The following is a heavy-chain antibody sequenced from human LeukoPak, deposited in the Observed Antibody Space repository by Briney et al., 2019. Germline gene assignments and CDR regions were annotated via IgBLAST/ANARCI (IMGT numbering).Heavy chain of an antibody. Sequence: PSETLSLTCAVYGGSFSGYYWSWIRQPPGKGLEWIGEINHSGSTNYNPSLKSRVTISVDTSKNQFSLKLSSVTAADTAVYYCATPIFGVAPDVWGKGTTVTVSS. CDR3: ATPIFGVAPDV. J-gene: IGHJ6*04. D-gene: IGHD3-3*01. CDR2: INHSGST. CDR1: GGSFSGYY. V-gene: IGHV4-34*01.